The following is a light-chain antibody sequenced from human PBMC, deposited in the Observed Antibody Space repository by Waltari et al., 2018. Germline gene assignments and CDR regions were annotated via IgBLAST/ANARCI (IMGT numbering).Light chain of an antibody. CDR1: QGISSY. V-gene: IGKV1-8*01. J-gene: IGKJ3*01. Sequence: AIRITQSPSSLSASTGDRVTITCRASQGISSYLAWYQQKPGKAPKLLIYAASTLQSGVPSRFSGSGSGTDFTLTISCLQSEDFATYYCQQYYSYPLFTFGPGTKVDIE. CDR2: AAS. CDR3: QQYYSYPLFT.